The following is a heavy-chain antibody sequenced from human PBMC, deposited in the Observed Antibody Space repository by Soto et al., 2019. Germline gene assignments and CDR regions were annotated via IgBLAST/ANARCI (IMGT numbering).Heavy chain of an antibody. V-gene: IGHV4-30-4*01. CDR2: IYYSGNT. Sequence: PTETRSLAGSVWGGSTRTGASYCSWIRQPNGKGLEWTGNIYYSGNTYYNPSLKSRLIISTDPSKNQLSLKVGSVTAAATAVYYCASSSLYGMDVWGQGTTVTVS. J-gene: IGHJ6*02. CDR1: GGSTRTGASY. CDR3: ASSSLYGMDV.